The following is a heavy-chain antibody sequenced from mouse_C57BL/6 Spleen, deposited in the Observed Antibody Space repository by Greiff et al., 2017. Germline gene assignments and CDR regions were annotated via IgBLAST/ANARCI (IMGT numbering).Heavy chain of an antibody. CDR1: GYSITSGYY. J-gene: IGHJ3*01. D-gene: IGHD1-3*01. CDR3: ARGGVKYPWFAY. CDR2: ISYDGSN. Sequence: ESGPGLVKPSQSLSLTCSVTGYSITSGYYWNWIRQFPGNKLEWMGYISYDGSNNYNPSLKNRISITRDTSKNQFFLKLNSVTTEDTATYYCARGGVKYPWFAYWGQGTLVTVSA. V-gene: IGHV3-6*01.